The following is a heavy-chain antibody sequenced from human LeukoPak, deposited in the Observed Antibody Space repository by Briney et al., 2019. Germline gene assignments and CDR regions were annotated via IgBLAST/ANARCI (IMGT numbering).Heavy chain of an antibody. J-gene: IGHJ6*02. CDR2: IIPIFGTA. CDR1: GGTFSSYA. V-gene: IGHV1-69*06. D-gene: IGHD3-22*01. CDR3: ARMGLLPLAYYYYGMDV. Sequence: GASVKVSCKASGGTFSSYAISWVRQAPGQGLEWMGGIIPIFGTANYAQKLQGRVTMTADTSTSTAYMELRSLRSDDTAVYYCARMGLLPLAYYYYGMDVWGQGTTVTVSS.